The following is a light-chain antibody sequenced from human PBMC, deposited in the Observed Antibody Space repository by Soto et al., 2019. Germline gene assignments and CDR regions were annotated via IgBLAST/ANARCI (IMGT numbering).Light chain of an antibody. J-gene: IGLJ1*01. CDR3: CSYAGSYTSYV. V-gene: IGLV2-11*01. Sequence: QSVLTQPRSVSGSPGPSVTISCSGTINDVGGYNSVSWFQHHPGSDPKLMVHSVTQRPSGVPDRFSGSKSGNTASLTISGLQAEDEADYYCCSYAGSYTSYVCGTGTKVTVL. CDR2: SVT. CDR1: INDVGGYNS.